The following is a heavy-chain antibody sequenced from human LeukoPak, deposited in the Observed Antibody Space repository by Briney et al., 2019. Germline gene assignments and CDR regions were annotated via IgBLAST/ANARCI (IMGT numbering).Heavy chain of an antibody. CDR3: ARHVSGNLWYFDD. D-gene: IGHD1-26*01. V-gene: IGHV4-38-2*01. J-gene: IGHJ4*02. Sequence: SXTLXLTCAVSTYSISSDYHWAWIRPPPGKGLEWIGNIYDTGRTDYNPAHRSRVTILGETDKNHFSLRLSSVTASDTAVYFCARHVSGNLWYFDDWGQGTLVTVSS. CDR2: IYDTGRT. CDR1: TYSISSDYH.